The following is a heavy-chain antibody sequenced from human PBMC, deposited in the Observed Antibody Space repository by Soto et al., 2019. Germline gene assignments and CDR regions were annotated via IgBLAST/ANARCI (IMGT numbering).Heavy chain of an antibody. CDR3: ARGLEGDYYDSSGYPIYDY. CDR2: IYYSGST. D-gene: IGHD3-22*01. CDR1: GGSISSGDYY. Sequence: PSETLSLTCTVSGGSISSGDYYWSWIRQPPGKGLEWIGYIYYSGSTYYNPSLKSRVTISVDTSKNQFSLKLSSVTAADTAVYYCARGLEGDYYDSSGYPIYDYWGQGTLVTVSS. V-gene: IGHV4-30-4*01. J-gene: IGHJ4*02.